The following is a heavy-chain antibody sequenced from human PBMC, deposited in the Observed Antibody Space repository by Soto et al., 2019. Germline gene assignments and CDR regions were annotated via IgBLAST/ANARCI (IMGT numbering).Heavy chain of an antibody. CDR1: GFTFSSYG. J-gene: IGHJ4*02. CDR2: IWYDGSNK. Sequence: PGGSLRLSCAASGFTFSSYGMHWVRQAPGKGLEWVAVIWYDGSNKYYADSVKGRFTISRDNSKNTLYLQMNSLRAEDTAVYYCATRHDYYYGSGNYAGYFDYWGQGTLVTVSS. V-gene: IGHV3-33*01. CDR3: ATRHDYYYGSGNYAGYFDY. D-gene: IGHD3-10*01.